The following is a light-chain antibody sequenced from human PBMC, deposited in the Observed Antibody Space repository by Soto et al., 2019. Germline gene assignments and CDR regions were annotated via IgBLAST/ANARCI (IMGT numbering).Light chain of an antibody. V-gene: IGKV1-5*01. CDR1: QSIKNW. J-gene: IGKJ2*01. Sequence: DIQMTQSPSTLSASVGDRVTFTCRASQSIKNWLAWYQQKPGKAPKLLIYDASTLESGVPSRFSGSKSGTKFTLTISNLQPDDFATYYCQQYNSYSYTFGQGTNLEIK. CDR2: DAS. CDR3: QQYNSYSYT.